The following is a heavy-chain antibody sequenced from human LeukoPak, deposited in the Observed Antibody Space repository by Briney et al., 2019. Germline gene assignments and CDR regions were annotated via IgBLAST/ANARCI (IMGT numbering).Heavy chain of an antibody. Sequence: GGSLRLSCAASGVTFSSYAMSWVRQAPGKGLEGVSAISGSGGSTYYADSVKGRFTISRDNSKNTLYLQMNSLRAEDTAVYYCSKFLPTHIVVANYYFDYWGQGTLVAVSS. V-gene: IGHV3-23*01. CDR1: GVTFSSYA. D-gene: IGHD2-21*01. J-gene: IGHJ4*02. CDR3: SKFLPTHIVVANYYFDY. CDR2: ISGSGGST.